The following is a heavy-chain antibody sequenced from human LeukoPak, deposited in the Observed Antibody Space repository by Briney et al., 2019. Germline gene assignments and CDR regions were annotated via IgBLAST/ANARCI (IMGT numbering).Heavy chain of an antibody. V-gene: IGHV4-59*01. D-gene: IGHD6-13*01. CDR2: IYYSGST. CDR3: ARVYSSSWFGWFDP. Sequence: SETLSLTCTVSGGSISSYYWSWIRQPPGKGLEWIWYIYYSGSTNYNPSLKSRVTISVDTSKNQFSLKLSSVTAADTAVYYCARVYSSSWFGWFDPWGQGTLVTVSS. CDR1: GGSISSYY. J-gene: IGHJ5*02.